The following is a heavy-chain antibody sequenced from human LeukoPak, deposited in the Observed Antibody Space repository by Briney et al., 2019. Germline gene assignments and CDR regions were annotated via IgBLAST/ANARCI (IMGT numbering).Heavy chain of an antibody. V-gene: IGHV4-59*08. CDR1: GGSISNYY. CDR2: IYYSGTT. Sequence: SETLSLTCTVSGGSISNYYWSWIRQPPGKGLEWIGYIYYSGTTTYNPSLKSRVTISVDTSRNQLSLNLRSVTAADTAIYYCARHGTGSMYDYWGQGTLVTVSS. J-gene: IGHJ4*02. D-gene: IGHD2-15*01. CDR3: ARHGTGSMYDY.